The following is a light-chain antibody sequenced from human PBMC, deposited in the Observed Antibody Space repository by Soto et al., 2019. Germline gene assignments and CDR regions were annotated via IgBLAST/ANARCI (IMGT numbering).Light chain of an antibody. J-gene: IGLJ1*01. CDR3: SSYTSSSIDYV. CDR1: SSDVGVYIY. CDR2: EVS. V-gene: IGLV2-14*01. Sequence: QSALTQPASVSGSPGQSITISCTGTSSDVGVYIYVSWYQQHPGKAPKLMIYEVSNRPSGVSNRFSGSKSGNTASLTISGLQAEDDADYYCSSYTSSSIDYVFGTGTKLTVL.